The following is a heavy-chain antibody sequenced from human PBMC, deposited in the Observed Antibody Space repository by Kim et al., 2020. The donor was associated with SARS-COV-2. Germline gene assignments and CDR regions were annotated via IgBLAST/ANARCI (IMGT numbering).Heavy chain of an antibody. CDR1: GFTFSSFG. CDR3: ARRGWHCSSATCYFGY. J-gene: IGHJ4*02. V-gene: IGHV3-7*03. Sequence: GGSLRLSCAASGFTFSSFGMGWVRQAPGKGLEWVANIKQDGSEKYYVDSVKGRFTISRDNAKNSLCLQMNGLRAEDTAMYYCARRGWHCSSATCYFGYWGQGTPVTVSS. D-gene: IGHD2-2*01. CDR2: IKQDGSEK.